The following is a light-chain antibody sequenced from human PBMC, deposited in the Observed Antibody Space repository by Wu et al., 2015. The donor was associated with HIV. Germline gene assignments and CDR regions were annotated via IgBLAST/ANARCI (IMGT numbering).Light chain of an antibody. CDR1: QSVRFNY. Sequence: EIVLTQSPGTLSLSPGERVTLSCRASQSVRFNYVAWFQQKPGQAPRLLIFAASNRATGIPDRFSGSGSGTDFTLTISSLEPEDFAVYYCQQRSNWPPLLTFGGGTKVEIK. J-gene: IGKJ4*01. V-gene: IGKV3-11*01. CDR3: QQRSNWPPLLT. CDR2: AAS.